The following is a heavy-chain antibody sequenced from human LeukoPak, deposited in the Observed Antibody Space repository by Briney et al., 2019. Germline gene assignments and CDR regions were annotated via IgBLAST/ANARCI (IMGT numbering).Heavy chain of an antibody. J-gene: IGHJ3*02. Sequence: SETLSLTCTVSGGSIMVAAYSWSWIRQPPGKGLEWIGYIYYSGRSYYNPSLKSLVTISLDRSKSQFSLRLSSVTAADTAVYSCRRGSGDNSGAFDIGAKG. V-gene: IGHV4-30-2*01. D-gene: IGHD7-27*01. CDR3: RRGSGDNSGAFDI. CDR2: IYYSGRS. CDR1: GGSIMVAAYS.